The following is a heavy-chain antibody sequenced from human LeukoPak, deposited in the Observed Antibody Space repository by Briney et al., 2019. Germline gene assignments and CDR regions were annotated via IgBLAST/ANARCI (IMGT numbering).Heavy chain of an antibody. V-gene: IGHV4-4*07. J-gene: IGHJ6*02. CDR1: GGSISSYY. D-gene: IGHD4-17*01. Sequence: SETLSLTCTVSGGSISSYYWSWIRQPAGKGLEWVGRIYTSGSTNYNPSLKSRVTMSVDTSKNQFSLKLSSVTAADTAVYYCARSDYGDYPSYCYYGMDVWGQGTTVTDSS. CDR3: ARSDYGDYPSYCYYGMDV. CDR2: IYTSGST.